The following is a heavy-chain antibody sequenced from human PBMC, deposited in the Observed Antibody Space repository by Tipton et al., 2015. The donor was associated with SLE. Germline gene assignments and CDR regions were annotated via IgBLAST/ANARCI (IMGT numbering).Heavy chain of an antibody. V-gene: IGHV5-51*01. Sequence: QLVQSGAEVKKPGESLKISCKGSGYSFTSYWIGWVRQMPGKGLEWMGIIYPGDSDTRYSPSFQGQVTISADKSISTAYLQWSSLKASDTAMYYCARRGDSSGWYLYYFDYWGQGALVTVPS. CDR1: GYSFTSYW. D-gene: IGHD6-19*01. CDR2: IYPGDSDT. CDR3: ARRGDSSGWYLYYFDY. J-gene: IGHJ4*02.